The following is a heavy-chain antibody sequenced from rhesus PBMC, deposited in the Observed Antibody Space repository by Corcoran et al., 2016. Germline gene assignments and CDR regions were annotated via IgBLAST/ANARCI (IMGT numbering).Heavy chain of an antibody. V-gene: IGHV4-160*01. D-gene: IGHD3-16*01. CDR2: IYGSSRST. Sequence: QVQLQESGPGLVKPSETLSLTCAVSGGSISSNYWSWIRQPPGKGLEWIGYIYGSSRSTYYNPSLKSRVTISTDTSKNQFSLKLSSVTAADTAVYYCASRSGSYYYLDYWGQGVLVTVSS. J-gene: IGHJ4*01. CDR3: ASRSGSYYYLDY. CDR1: GGSISSNY.